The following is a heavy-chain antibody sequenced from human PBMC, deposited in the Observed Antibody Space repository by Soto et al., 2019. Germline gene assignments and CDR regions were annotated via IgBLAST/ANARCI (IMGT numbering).Heavy chain of an antibody. CDR2: ISYDGSNK. D-gene: IGHD3-3*01. V-gene: IGHV3-30*18. CDR1: GFTFSSYG. J-gene: IGHJ6*02. CDR3: AKCLADNLGYDFWSGSDGMDV. Sequence: GGSLRLSCAASGFTFSSYGMHWVRQAPGKGLEWVAVISYDGSNKYYADSVKGRFTISRDNSKNTLYLQMNSLRAEDTAVYYCAKCLADNLGYDFWSGSDGMDVWGQGTTVTVSS.